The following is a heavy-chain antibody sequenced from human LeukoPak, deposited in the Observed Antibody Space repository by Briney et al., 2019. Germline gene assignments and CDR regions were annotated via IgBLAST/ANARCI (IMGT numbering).Heavy chain of an antibody. CDR3: ARDYSSGWYPYYFDY. J-gene: IGHJ4*02. CDR2: INPNSGGT. V-gene: IGHV1-2*02. Sequence: GASVKVSCKASGYTFTSYYMHWVRQAPGQGLEWMGWINPNSGGTDYAQKFQGSVTMTRDTSISTAYMELSRLRSDDTAVYYCARDYSSGWYPYYFDYWGQGTLVTVSS. CDR1: GYTFTSYY. D-gene: IGHD6-19*01.